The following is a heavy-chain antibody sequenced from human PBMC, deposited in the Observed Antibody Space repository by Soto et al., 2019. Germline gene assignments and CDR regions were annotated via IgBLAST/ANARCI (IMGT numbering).Heavy chain of an antibody. D-gene: IGHD3-9*01. CDR1: GGSISSYY. CDR2: IYTSGIT. V-gene: IGHV4-4*07. Sequence: PSGTLSRTGTVSGGSISSYYWSWIRQPAGKGLEWIVRIYTSGITNYNPSLKSRVTMSVYTSKNQFSLKLSSVTAADTAVYYCARDRYDILTGPWGGYYYYYGMDVWGQGTTVTVSS. CDR3: ARDRYDILTGPWGGYYYYYGMDV. J-gene: IGHJ6*02.